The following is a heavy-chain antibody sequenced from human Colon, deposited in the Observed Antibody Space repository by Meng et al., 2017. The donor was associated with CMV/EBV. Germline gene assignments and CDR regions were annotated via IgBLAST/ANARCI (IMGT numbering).Heavy chain of an antibody. CDR2: IYYSGNT. V-gene: IGHV4-39*07. CDR1: GDSINAVSNSIYY. Sequence: SQTLSLTCAVSGDSINAVSNSIYYWGWLRQPPGKGLEWIGSIYYSGNTYYNPSLKSRVTISVDTSKNQFSLKLSSVTAADTAVYYCARGVAVGAAGLDYWGQGTLVTVSS. J-gene: IGHJ4*02. D-gene: IGHD6-13*01. CDR3: ARGVAVGAAGLDY.